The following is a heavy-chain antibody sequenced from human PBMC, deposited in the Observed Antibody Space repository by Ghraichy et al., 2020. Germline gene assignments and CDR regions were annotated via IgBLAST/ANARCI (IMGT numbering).Heavy chain of an antibody. J-gene: IGHJ4*02. Sequence: SETLSLTCTVSGGSISGYSWSWIRQPAGKGLEYIGHIYVSGTTNYNPSLKSQVTLSLDTSKNQFSLKLSSVTAADTAVYYCARYKGSYPNNYFDYWGQGTLVTVSS. V-gene: IGHV4-4*07. CDR3: ARYKGSYPNNYFDY. CDR2: IYVSGTT. D-gene: IGHD1-1*01. CDR1: GGSISGYS.